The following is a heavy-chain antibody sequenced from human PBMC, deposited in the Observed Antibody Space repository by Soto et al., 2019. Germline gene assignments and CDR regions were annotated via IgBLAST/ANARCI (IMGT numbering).Heavy chain of an antibody. Sequence: QVQLQESGPGLVKPSETLSLTCTVSGESIVTSYWSWIRHPPGKGLEWIGYRHTNGVSNYNPSLKSHATISLDTSQNQVSLXLXSXXXXXXXXXXCARDNYGDGMDVWGQXT. CDR2: RHTNGVS. CDR3: ARDNYGDGMDV. D-gene: IGHD3-16*01. J-gene: IGHJ6*01. CDR1: GESIVTSY. V-gene: IGHV4-4*09.